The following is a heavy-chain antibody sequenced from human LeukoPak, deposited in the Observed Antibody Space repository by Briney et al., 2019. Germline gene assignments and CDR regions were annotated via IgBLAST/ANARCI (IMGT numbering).Heavy chain of an antibody. V-gene: IGHV4-59*08. J-gene: IGHJ6*02. Sequence: PSETLSLTCAVYGGSFSGYYWSWIRQPPGKGLEWIGNIFYTGNINYNPSLKSRVTILVDTSKNQFSLRLSSVTAADTAVYYCARRPYHYHGLDVWGPGTTVIVSS. CDR1: GGSFSGYY. CDR3: ARRPYHYHGLDV. CDR2: IFYTGNI.